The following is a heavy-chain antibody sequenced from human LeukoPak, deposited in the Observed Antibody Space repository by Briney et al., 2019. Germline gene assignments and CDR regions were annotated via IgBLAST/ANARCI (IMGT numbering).Heavy chain of an antibody. Sequence: GGSLRLSCAVSGFTFSSYWMHWVRQAPGKGLVWVSRINSDGSSTSYADSVKGRFTISRDNAKNTLYLQMNSLRAEDTAVYYCARAVDTAMVIGYYFDYWGQGTLVTVSS. CDR2: INSDGSST. V-gene: IGHV3-74*01. CDR3: ARAVDTAMVIGYYFDY. CDR1: GFTFSSYW. J-gene: IGHJ4*02. D-gene: IGHD5-18*01.